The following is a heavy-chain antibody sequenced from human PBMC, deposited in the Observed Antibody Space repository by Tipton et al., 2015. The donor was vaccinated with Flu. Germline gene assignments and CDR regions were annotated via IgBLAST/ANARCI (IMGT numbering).Heavy chain of an antibody. V-gene: IGHV3-30*02. D-gene: IGHD6-19*01. J-gene: IGHJ4*02. CDR3: AKDGWDTSGWYPFDY. CDR1: GFTFSGYG. Sequence: SLRLSCAASGFTFSGYGMHWVRQAPGKGLEWVAFIRHDASDKYYADSVKGRFTISRDNSKNALYLLINSLRAEDTAVYYCAKDGWDTSGWYPFDYWGQGTLVTVSS. CDR2: IRHDASDK.